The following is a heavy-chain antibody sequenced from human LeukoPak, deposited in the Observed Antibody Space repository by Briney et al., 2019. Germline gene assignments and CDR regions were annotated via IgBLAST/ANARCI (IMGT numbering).Heavy chain of an antibody. CDR2: TFYRSKWYN. CDR3: AKGSGWLLPQYFDF. J-gene: IGHJ4*02. V-gene: IGHV6-1*01. CDR1: GDSVSSNSAA. Sequence: SQTLSLTCAISGDSVSSNSAAWNWIRQSPSRGLEWLGRTFYRSKWYNYYAVSVNSRITNNPDTYKNQYSLQLNSVTPEDTAVYYCAKGSGWLLPQYFDFWGQGTLVTVSS. D-gene: IGHD2-21*01.